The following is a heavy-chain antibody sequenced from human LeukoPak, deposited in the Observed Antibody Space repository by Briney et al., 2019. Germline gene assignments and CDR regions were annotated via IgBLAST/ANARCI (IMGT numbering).Heavy chain of an antibody. CDR1: GGSISSYY. J-gene: IGHJ4*02. V-gene: IGHV4-59*01. Sequence: PSETLSLTCTVSGGSISSYYWSWIRQPPGKGLEWIGYIYYSGSTNYNPSLKSRVTISVDTSKNQFSLKLSSVTAADTAVYYCARDIAAAGTGGYWGQGTLITVSS. CDR3: ARDIAAAGTGGY. D-gene: IGHD6-13*01. CDR2: IYYSGST.